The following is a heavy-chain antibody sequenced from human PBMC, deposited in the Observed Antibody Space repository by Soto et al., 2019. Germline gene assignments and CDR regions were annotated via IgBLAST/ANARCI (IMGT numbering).Heavy chain of an antibody. CDR1: GGSFSGYY. CDR2: INHSGST. CDR3: ARVADIVLMVYAKRGAFDI. V-gene: IGHV4-34*01. J-gene: IGHJ3*02. Sequence: TSETLSLTCAGYGGSFSGYYWSWIRQPPGKGLEWIGEINHSGSTNYNPSLKSRVTISVDTSKNQFSLKLSSVTAADTAVYYCARVADIVLMVYAKRGAFDIWGQGTMVTVSS. D-gene: IGHD2-8*01.